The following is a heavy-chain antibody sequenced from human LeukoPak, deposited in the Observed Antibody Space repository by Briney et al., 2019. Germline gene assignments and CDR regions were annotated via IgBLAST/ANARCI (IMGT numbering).Heavy chain of an antibody. CDR3: ARVYYYDSSGPLDY. D-gene: IGHD3-22*01. Sequence: ETLSLTCTVSGGSISSYYWSWIRQPPGKGLEWIGYIYYSGSTNYNPSLKSRVTISVDTSKNQFSLKLSSVTAADTAVYYCARVYYYDSSGPLDYWGQGTLVTVSS. CDR1: GGSISSYY. V-gene: IGHV4-59*08. CDR2: IYYSGST. J-gene: IGHJ4*02.